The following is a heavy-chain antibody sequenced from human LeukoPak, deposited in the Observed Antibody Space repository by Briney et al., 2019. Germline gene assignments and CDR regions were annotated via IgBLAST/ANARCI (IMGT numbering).Heavy chain of an antibody. V-gene: IGHV3-48*04. J-gene: IGHJ6*03. Sequence: GGSLRLSCEASGFTFSSYSMNWVRQAPGKGLEWISYISTSTTTIYYANSVKGRFTISRDNAENSLFLQMNSLRAEDTAVYYCASAYGEWGRAYYYYMDVWGKGTTVTVSS. D-gene: IGHD4-17*01. CDR3: ASAYGEWGRAYYYYMDV. CDR1: GFTFSSYS. CDR2: ISTSTTTI.